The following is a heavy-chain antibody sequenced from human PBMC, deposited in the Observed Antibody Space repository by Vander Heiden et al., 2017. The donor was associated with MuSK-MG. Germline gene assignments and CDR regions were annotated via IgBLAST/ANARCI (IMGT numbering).Heavy chain of an antibody. Sequence: QVQLVESGGGLVKPGGALRRSCAASGFTFSDYYMSWIRQAPGKVLEWFSYISSSGSTIYYADSVKGRFTISRDNAKNSLYLQMNRLRAEDTAVYYCAIDTFRSGFDYWGHGTLVTVSS. CDR1: GFTFSDYY. CDR2: ISSSGSTI. J-gene: IGHJ4*01. CDR3: AIDTFRSGFDY. D-gene: IGHD2-21*01. V-gene: IGHV3-11*04.